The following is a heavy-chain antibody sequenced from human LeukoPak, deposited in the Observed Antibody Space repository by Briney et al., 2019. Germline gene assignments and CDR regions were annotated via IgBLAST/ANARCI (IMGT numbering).Heavy chain of an antibody. CDR3: ARVPGDDYGDHGPYNWFDP. Sequence: ASVKVSCKASGYTFTSYGISWVRQAPGQGLEWMGWISAYNGNTNYAQKLQGRVTMTTDTSTSTAYMELRSLRSDDTAVYYCARVPGDDYGDHGPYNWFDPWGQGTLVTVSS. CDR2: ISAYNGNT. J-gene: IGHJ5*02. D-gene: IGHD4-17*01. V-gene: IGHV1-18*01. CDR1: GYTFTSYG.